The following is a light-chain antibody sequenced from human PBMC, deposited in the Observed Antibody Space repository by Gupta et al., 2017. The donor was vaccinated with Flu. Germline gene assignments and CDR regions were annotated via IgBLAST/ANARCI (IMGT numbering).Light chain of an antibody. Sequence: DIVMTQSPDSLAVSLGERATINCKSSQSVFYSSNNKNYLAWYQQKARQPPKLLIYWASTRESGVPDRFSGSGSGTDFTLTISSLQAEDVADYYCQQHYNTPPTFGQGTKVEIK. V-gene: IGKV4-1*01. CDR1: QSVFYSSNNKNY. CDR2: WAS. CDR3: QQHYNTPPT. J-gene: IGKJ1*01.